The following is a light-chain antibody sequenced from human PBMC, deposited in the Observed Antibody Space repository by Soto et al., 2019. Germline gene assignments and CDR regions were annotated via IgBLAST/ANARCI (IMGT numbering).Light chain of an antibody. V-gene: IGKV2-30*02. CDR2: KVS. CDR3: MQGSFWPPWT. Sequence: DVVLTQSPLSLPVTLGQPASISCRSSQRLGHNDDDTFLNWFQQRPGQSPRRLIYKVSKRESGVPDRFSGSGSGTDFTLKINRVEAEDVGIYYCMQGSFWPPWTFGQGTKVEIK. CDR1: QRLGHNDDDTF. J-gene: IGKJ1*01.